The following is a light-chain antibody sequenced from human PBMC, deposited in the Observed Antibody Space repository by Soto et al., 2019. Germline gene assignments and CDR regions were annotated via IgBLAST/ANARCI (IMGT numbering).Light chain of an antibody. Sequence: DIQMTQSPSTLSASIGDRVTITCRASQSINNWLAWYQQKPGKAPKLLIFDASTLQSGVPSRFSGSGSGTEFTLTISSLQPEDFATYYCQHYHSSPWTFGQGTKVDIK. CDR1: QSINNW. J-gene: IGKJ1*01. CDR3: QHYHSSPWT. CDR2: DAS. V-gene: IGKV1-5*01.